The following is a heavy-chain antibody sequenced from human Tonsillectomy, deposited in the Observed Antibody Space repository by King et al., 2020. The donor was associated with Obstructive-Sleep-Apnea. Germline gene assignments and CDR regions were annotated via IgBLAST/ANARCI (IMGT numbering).Heavy chain of an antibody. D-gene: IGHD5-18*01. CDR1: GGPISSYY. V-gene: IGHV4-59*01. CDR2: IYYSGST. CDR3: AKSTGAYSYGFYYGMDV. J-gene: IGHJ6*02. Sequence: QLQESGPGLVKPSETLSLTCTVSGGPISSYYWSWIRQPPGEGLEWIGYIYYSGSTNYNPSLKSRVTISVDTSKNQFSLKLSSVTAADTAVYYCAKSTGAYSYGFYYGMDVWGQGTTVTVSS.